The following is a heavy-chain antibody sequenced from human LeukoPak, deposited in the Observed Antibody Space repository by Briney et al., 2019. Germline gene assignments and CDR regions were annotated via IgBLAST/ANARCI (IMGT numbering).Heavy chain of an antibody. Sequence: SETLSLTCTVSGGSISSYYWSWIRQPPGKGLEWIGYIYYSGSTNYNPSLKSRVTISVDTSKNQFSLKLSSVTAADTAVYYCARDPRGTVTTDWFDPWGQGTLVTVSS. J-gene: IGHJ5*02. CDR1: GGSISSYY. D-gene: IGHD4-17*01. CDR2: IYYSGST. CDR3: ARDPRGTVTTDWFDP. V-gene: IGHV4-59*01.